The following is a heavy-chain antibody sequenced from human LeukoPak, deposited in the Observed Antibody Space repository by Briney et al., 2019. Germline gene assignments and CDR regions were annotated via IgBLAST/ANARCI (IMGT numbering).Heavy chain of an antibody. CDR3: AKTGYSGSDRFFDY. J-gene: IGHJ4*02. D-gene: IGHD5-12*01. Sequence: PGGSLRLSCAASGFTFSSYAMSWVRQAPGKGLEWVSGISGSGSHIYYTDSVKGRFTISRDNSKNTLNLQMNSLRAEDTAVYYCAKTGYSGSDRFFDYWGQGILVTISS. CDR2: ISGSGSHI. CDR1: GFTFSSYA. V-gene: IGHV3-23*01.